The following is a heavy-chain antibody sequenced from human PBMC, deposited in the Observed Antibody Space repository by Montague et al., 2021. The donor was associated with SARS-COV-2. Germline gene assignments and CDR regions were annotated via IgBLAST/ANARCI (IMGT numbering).Heavy chain of an antibody. J-gene: IGHJ3*02. V-gene: IGHV4-39*01. CDR2: LEKKKNT. CDR3: PRTNYDFCRGHQRGGAFDI. CDR1: GVVELRRRSE. D-gene: IGHD3-3*01. Sequence: SETLSLTCTVSGVVELRRRSEEHTSELQSHHDLVCRLLLEKKKNTYYKPSLKSRVTISVDTSKNQFSLKLSSVTAADKAVYYCPRTNYDFCRGHQRGGAFDIWGQGTMVTVSS.